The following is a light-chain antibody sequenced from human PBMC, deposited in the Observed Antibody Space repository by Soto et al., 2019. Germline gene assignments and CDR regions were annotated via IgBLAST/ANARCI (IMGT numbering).Light chain of an antibody. V-gene: IGLV1-44*01. Sequence: QPVLTQPPSASGTPGQRVTISCSGSSSNIGSNTVNWYQQLPGTAPEPLIYKNDQRPSGVPDRFSGSRSGTSASLAISGLQAEDEADYYCAAWDDSLDARVFGGGTKVTVL. CDR3: AAWDDSLDARV. CDR2: KND. J-gene: IGLJ3*02. CDR1: SSNIGSNT.